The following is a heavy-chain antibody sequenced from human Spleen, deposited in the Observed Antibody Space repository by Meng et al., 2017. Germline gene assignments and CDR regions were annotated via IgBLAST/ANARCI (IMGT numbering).Heavy chain of an antibody. Sequence: VKLVQSGAGLKRSGASVTVSCQASEYTFIGSCMHWVRQAPGQGLEWMGRINPKSGDTHYAQRFQGRVTMTGDTSISTAYMELSGLRSDDTAMYYCARDGFAVAGGFNYWGQGTLVTVSS. D-gene: IGHD6-19*01. CDR1: EYTFIGSC. V-gene: IGHV1-2*06. CDR2: INPKSGDT. CDR3: ARDGFAVAGGFNY. J-gene: IGHJ4*02.